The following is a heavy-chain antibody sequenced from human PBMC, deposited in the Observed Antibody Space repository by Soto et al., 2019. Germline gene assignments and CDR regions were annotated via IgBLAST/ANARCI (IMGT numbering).Heavy chain of an antibody. CDR1: GFTFSSYA. Sequence: EVQLLESGGGLVQPGGSLRLSCAASGFTFSSYAMSWVRQAPGKGLEWVSAISGSGGSTYYADSVKGRFTISRDNSKNTLYMQMNSLRAEDTDVYYCAKDGVSSGWPNYFDYWGQGTLVTVSS. CDR3: AKDGVSSGWPNYFDY. D-gene: IGHD6-19*01. V-gene: IGHV3-23*01. CDR2: ISGSGGST. J-gene: IGHJ4*02.